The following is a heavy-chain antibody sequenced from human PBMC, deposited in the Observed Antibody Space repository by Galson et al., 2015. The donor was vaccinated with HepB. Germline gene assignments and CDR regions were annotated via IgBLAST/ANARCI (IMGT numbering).Heavy chain of an antibody. CDR3: ARMAFSGDYYDSSGDDY. V-gene: IGHV1-46*01. D-gene: IGHD3-22*01. CDR1: GYTFTSYY. Sequence: SVKVSCKASGYTFTSYYMHWVRQAPGQGLEWMGIINPSGGSTSYAQKFQGRVTMTRDTSTSTVYMELSSLRSEDTAVYYCARMAFSGDYYDSSGDDYWGQGTLVTVSS. CDR2: INPSGGST. J-gene: IGHJ4*02.